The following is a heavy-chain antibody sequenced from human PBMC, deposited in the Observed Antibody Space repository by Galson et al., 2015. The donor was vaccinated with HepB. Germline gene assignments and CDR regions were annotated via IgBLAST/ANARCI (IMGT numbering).Heavy chain of an antibody. V-gene: IGHV3-11*06. D-gene: IGHD3-10*01. CDR2: IGSSDDYT. CDR1: GITFKDYY. Sequence: SLRLSCAASGITFKDYYMSWMRQAPGKGLEWVSRIGSSDDYTTYADSVKGRFTISRDNAKKSLYLQMNNLRAEDTAVYYCARDYYGSGSYGRFDPWGQGTLVTVSS. J-gene: IGHJ5*02. CDR3: ARDYYGSGSYGRFDP.